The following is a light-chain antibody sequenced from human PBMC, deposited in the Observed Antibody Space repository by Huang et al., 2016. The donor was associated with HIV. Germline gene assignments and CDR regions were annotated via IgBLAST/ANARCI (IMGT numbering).Light chain of an antibody. Sequence: EVVLTQSPDTLSLSPGERATLSCRASQSLGSSSLAWYQQKPGQAPRLLIYATSTRPTGIPDSFSGSGSGTDFSLTVTRLEPEDFAVYYCQRYGSSPPYTFGQGTKLEI. CDR3: QRYGSSPPYT. J-gene: IGKJ2*01. CDR2: ATS. V-gene: IGKV3-20*01. CDR1: QSLGSSS.